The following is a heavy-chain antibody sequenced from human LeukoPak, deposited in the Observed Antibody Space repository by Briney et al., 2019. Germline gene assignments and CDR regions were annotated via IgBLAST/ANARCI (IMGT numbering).Heavy chain of an antibody. D-gene: IGHD3-10*01. Sequence: PGGSLRLSCVGSGFTFSSYGMHWVRQAAGKGLEWVAFIRHDGSNEYYADSVKGRFTVSRDNSKNPLFLQMNSLRVEEMAVYYCAKEVHPYDSGTYYFDYWGRGTLVTVSS. V-gene: IGHV3-30*02. CDR2: IRHDGSNE. CDR3: AKEVHPYDSGTYYFDY. J-gene: IGHJ4*02. CDR1: GFTFSSYG.